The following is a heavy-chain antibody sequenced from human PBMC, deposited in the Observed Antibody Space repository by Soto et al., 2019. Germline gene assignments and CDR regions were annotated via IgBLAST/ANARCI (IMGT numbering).Heavy chain of an antibody. CDR3: ARDKDRAQLGGNYYYIMDV. CDR1: GGTFSTAT. J-gene: IGHJ6*02. V-gene: IGHV1-69*12. CDR2: IMSIFRTA. D-gene: IGHD3-3*02. Sequence: QVQVVQSGAEMKKPGSSVKVSCKTSGGTFSTATISWVRQAPGQGLEWMGGIMSIFRTADYAQKFQGRVTITADESATTAYSELSSLRSEDTAVYYCARDKDRAQLGGNYYYIMDVWGQGTTVTVTS.